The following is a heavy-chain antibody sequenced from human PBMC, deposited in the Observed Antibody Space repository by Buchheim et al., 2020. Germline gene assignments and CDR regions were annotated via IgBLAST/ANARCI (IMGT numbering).Heavy chain of an antibody. V-gene: IGHV3-74*01. CDR1: GFRVSSNW. CDR3: ARDSHDSSGYSQY. CDR2: IKSDGSST. Sequence: EVQLVESGGGLVQSGGSLRLSCVASGFRVSSNWMHWIRQSPGKGLVWVARIKSDGSSTSYADSVKGRFTVSSDGARNMLHLQMNSLRAEDSGVYYCARDSHDSSGYSQYWGQGTL. J-gene: IGHJ4*02. D-gene: IGHD3-22*01.